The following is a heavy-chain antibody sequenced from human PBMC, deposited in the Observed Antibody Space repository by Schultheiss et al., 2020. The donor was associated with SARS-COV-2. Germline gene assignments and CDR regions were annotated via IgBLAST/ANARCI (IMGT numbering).Heavy chain of an antibody. V-gene: IGHV3-53*01. D-gene: IGHD3-3*01. J-gene: IGHJ4*02. CDR2: IYSGGST. CDR1: GFTVSSNY. CDR3: ARDLLTSIFGVVSEGAFDY. Sequence: GGSLRLSCAASGFTVSSNYMSWVRQAPGKGLEWVSVIYSGGSTYYADSVKGRFTISRDNAKNSLYLQMNSLRAEDTAVYYCARDLLTSIFGVVSEGAFDYWGQGTLVTVSS.